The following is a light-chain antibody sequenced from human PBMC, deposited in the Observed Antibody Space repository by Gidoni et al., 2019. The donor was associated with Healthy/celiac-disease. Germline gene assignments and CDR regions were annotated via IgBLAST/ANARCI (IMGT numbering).Light chain of an antibody. CDR2: LGS. CDR1: QSLLHSNGYNY. Sequence: DIVMTQSPLSLPVTPGEPASISCRSSQSLLHSNGYNYLDWYLQKPGQSPQLLIYLGSNRASGVPDRFSGSGSGTDFTLKISRVEAEDVGVYYCMQALLAGTFGQXTKVEIK. CDR3: MQALLAGT. J-gene: IGKJ1*01. V-gene: IGKV2-28*01.